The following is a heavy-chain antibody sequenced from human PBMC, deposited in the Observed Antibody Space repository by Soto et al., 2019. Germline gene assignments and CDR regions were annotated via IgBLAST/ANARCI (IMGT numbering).Heavy chain of an antibody. CDR3: ARGVNRYSTTAFGVGGFDF. CDR1: GVSISRSY. CDR2: IYYTGTT. Sequence: SETLSLTCTVSGVSISRSYWSWLRQSPGTGLEWIGYIYYTGTTNYNPSLKRRVTISLDTAKNQFSLNVNSLTTADTAVYFCARGVNRYSTTAFGVGGFDFWGQVTLVTVPS. D-gene: IGHD2-8*01. J-gene: IGHJ4*02. V-gene: IGHV4-59*01.